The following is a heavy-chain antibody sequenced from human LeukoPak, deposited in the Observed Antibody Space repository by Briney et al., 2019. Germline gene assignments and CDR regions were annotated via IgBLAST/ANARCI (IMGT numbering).Heavy chain of an antibody. Sequence: GGSLRLSCAASGFTFSNAWMNWVRQSPGKGLEWGGRIKSKTDGWTTYYAAPVKGRFNISRDDSKNTLYLQMNSLKTEDTAVYYCTTDSHRYYYDSSGYYYVPAYYYGMDVWGQGTTVTVSS. CDR2: IKSKTDGWTT. J-gene: IGHJ6*02. CDR3: TTDSHRYYYDSSGYYYVPAYYYGMDV. V-gene: IGHV3-15*07. CDR1: GFTFSNAW. D-gene: IGHD3-22*01.